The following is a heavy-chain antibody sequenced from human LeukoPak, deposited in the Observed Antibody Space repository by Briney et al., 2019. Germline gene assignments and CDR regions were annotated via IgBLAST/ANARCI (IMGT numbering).Heavy chain of an antibody. CDR1: GFTFKSYG. V-gene: IGHV3-33*01. Sequence: GGSLRLSCVASGFTFKSYGMHWVRQAPGKGLEWVAIIWYDGSNKYYADFVKGRFTTSRDNSKNTLYLQMNSLRAEDTAVYYCARDWSHRCFDYWGQGTLVTVSS. J-gene: IGHJ4*02. CDR2: IWYDGSNK. D-gene: IGHD3-3*01. CDR3: ARDWSHRCFDY.